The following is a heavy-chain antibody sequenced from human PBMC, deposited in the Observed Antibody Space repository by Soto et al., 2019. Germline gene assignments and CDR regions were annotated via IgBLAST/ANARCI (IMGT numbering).Heavy chain of an antibody. D-gene: IGHD4-4*01. J-gene: IGHJ4*02. CDR3: AREFARSLQYFDY. CDR2: IYNSGRT. CDR1: GASISSFY. V-gene: IGHV4-59*01. Sequence: QVQLQESGPGLVKPSETLSLTCTVSGASISSFYWSWIRQPPGKALEWIGNIYNSGRTNYNPSLRSRVTISVDTSKNQFSLKLSSVTAADTAVYYCAREFARSLQYFDYWGQGTLVTVSS.